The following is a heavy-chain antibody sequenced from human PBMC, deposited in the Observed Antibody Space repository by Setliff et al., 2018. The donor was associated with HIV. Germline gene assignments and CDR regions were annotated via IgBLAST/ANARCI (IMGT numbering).Heavy chain of an antibody. Sequence: SETLSLTCAVYGGSFSGYYWSWIRQPPGKGLEWIGEINHSGSTNYNPSLKSRVTISVDTSKNQFSLKLSSVTAADTAVYYCARDIRGSNNWFDPWGQGTLVTVSS. CDR3: ARDIRGSNNWFDP. V-gene: IGHV4-34*01. CDR2: INHSGST. CDR1: GGSFSGYY. J-gene: IGHJ5*02. D-gene: IGHD3-16*01.